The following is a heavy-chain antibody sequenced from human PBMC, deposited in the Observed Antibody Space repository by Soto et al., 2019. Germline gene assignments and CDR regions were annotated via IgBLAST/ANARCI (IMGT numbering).Heavy chain of an antibody. CDR1: GGTFSSYT. CDR3: ARRIVNSGYGFDY. D-gene: IGHD5-12*01. CDR2: IIPILGIA. V-gene: IGHV1-69*02. Sequence: QVQLVQSGAEVKKPGSSVKVSCKASGGTFSSYTISWVRQAPGQGLEWMGRIIPILGIANYAQKFQGRVTITADKSTSTAYMELSSLRSEDTAVYYCARRIVNSGYGFDYWGQGTLVTVSS. J-gene: IGHJ4*02.